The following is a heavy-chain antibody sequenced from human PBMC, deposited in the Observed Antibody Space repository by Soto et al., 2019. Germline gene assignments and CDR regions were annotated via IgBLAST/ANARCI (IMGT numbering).Heavy chain of an antibody. V-gene: IGHV1-46*01. J-gene: IGHJ5*02. CDR2: INPSGGST. CDR1: GGTFSSYA. CDR3: ARSGGSYYNWFDP. D-gene: IGHD1-26*01. Sequence: GASVKVSCKASGGTFSSYAISWVRQAPGQGLEWMGIINPSGGSTSYAQKFQGRVTMTRDTSTSTVYMELSGLRSEDTAVYYCARSGGSYYNWFDPWGQGTLVTVSS.